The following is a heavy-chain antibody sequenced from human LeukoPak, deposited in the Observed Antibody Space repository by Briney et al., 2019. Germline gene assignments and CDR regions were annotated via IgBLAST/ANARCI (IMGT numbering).Heavy chain of an antibody. Sequence: KASETLSLTCAVYGGSFSGYYWSWIRQPPGKGLEWIGEINHSGSTNYNPSLKSRVTISVDTSKNQFSLKLSSVTAADTAVYYCARSNPGYSRKKKSVGIHYFDYWGQGTLVTVSS. CDR1: GGSFSGYY. V-gene: IGHV4-34*01. CDR2: INHSGST. D-gene: IGHD6-13*01. J-gene: IGHJ4*02. CDR3: ARSNPGYSRKKKSVGIHYFDY.